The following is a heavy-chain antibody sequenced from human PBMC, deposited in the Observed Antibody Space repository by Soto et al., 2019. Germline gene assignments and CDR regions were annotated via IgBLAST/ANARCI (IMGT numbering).Heavy chain of an antibody. V-gene: IGHV2-5*01. CDR2: IYWNDDK. CDR3: AHRHELGSFDI. J-gene: IGHJ3*02. D-gene: IGHD1-26*01. CDR1: GFSLSTRAVG. Sequence: QITLKESGPTLVKPTQTLTLTCTFSGFSLSTRAVGVGWIRQPPGKALEWLALIYWNDDKRYSPSLKNRLTITKDTSKNHVVLTMTNMDPADTATYYCAHRHELGSFDIWGQGTKVTVSS.